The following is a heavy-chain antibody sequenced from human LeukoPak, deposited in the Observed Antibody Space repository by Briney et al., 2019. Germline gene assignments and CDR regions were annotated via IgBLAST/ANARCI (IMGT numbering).Heavy chain of an antibody. J-gene: IGHJ3*02. V-gene: IGHV1-24*01. CDR2: FDPEDGET. D-gene: IGHD1-26*01. CDR3: ATAVGVRRVDAFDI. Sequence: GASVKVSCKVSGYTLTELSMHWVRQAPGKGLEWMGGFDPEDGETIYAQKFQGRVTMTEDTSTDTAYMELSSLRSEDTAVYYCATAVGVRRVDAFDIWGQGTMVTVSS. CDR1: GYTLTELS.